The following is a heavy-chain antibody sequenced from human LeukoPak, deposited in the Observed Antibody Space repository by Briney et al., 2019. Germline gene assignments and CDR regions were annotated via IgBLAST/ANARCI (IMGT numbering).Heavy chain of an antibody. CDR1: GGSISSYY. D-gene: IGHD1-26*01. V-gene: IGHV4-59*12. Sequence: SETLSLTCTVSGGSISSYYWSWIRQPPGKGLEWIGYIYYSGSTNYKPSLKSRVTISVDTSKNQFSLKLSSVTAADTAVYYCARVRGSSGSYEYYHYMDVWGKGTTVTISS. CDR3: ARVRGSSGSYEYYHYMDV. J-gene: IGHJ6*03. CDR2: IYYSGST.